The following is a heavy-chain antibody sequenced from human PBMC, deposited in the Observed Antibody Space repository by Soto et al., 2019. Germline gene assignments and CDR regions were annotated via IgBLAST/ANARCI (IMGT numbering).Heavy chain of an antibody. J-gene: IGHJ4*02. V-gene: IGHV3-30-3*01. CDR3: GRCTSTSCHLGSDY. Sequence: GGSLRLSCEASGFTFSSYAMNWVRQAPGKGLEWVALISHDGINKYYADSVRGRFTISRDSSTNTLYLQMNSLRAADTAVYYCGRCTSTSCHLGSDYWGQGTLVTVSS. D-gene: IGHD2-2*01. CDR1: GFTFSSYA. CDR2: ISHDGINK.